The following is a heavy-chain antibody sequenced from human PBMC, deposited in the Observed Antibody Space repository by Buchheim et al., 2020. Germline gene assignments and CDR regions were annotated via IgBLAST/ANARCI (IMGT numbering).Heavy chain of an antibody. D-gene: IGHD3-10*01. CDR1: GFTFSAHG. CDR3: ARWEADAGLRGVYTYGLDV. V-gene: IGHV3-33*01. CDR2: VWFDGGRR. Sequence: QVQLVEFGGAVVQPRRSLRLSCEASGFTFSAHGMHWVRQAPGKGLEWVAVVWFDGGRRSSAASVKGRFIASRDKSKNRLYLEMNNLRPEDTAVYYCARWEADAGLRGVYTYGLDVWGQGT. J-gene: IGHJ6*02.